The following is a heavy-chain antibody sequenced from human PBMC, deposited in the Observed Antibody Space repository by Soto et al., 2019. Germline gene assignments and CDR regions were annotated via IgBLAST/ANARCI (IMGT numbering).Heavy chain of an antibody. CDR3: ARRLAVASSTDSNYYYYYMDV. D-gene: IGHD6-19*01. CDR2: ISAYNGNT. J-gene: IGHJ6*03. Sequence: QVQLVQSGAEVKEPGASVKVSCKTSGYTFASYGISWVRQAPGQGLKWVGWISAYNGNTKFAQKVKGRGTLTKDKPSSTAYMEQRSLSSDDTAIYYCARRLAVASSTDSNYYYYYMDVWGKGTTVTVSS. CDR1: GYTFASYG. V-gene: IGHV1-18*01.